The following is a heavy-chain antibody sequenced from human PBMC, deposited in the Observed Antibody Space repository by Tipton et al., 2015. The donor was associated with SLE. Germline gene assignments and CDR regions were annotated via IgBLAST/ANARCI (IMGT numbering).Heavy chain of an antibody. Sequence: SLRLSCAASGFTFDDYAMHWVRQAPGKGLEWVSGISWNSGSIGYADSVKGRFTISRDNSKNTLYLQMNSLRAEDTAVYYCAKDTHYYGMDVWGQGTTVTVSS. CDR1: GFTFDDYA. J-gene: IGHJ6*02. CDR3: AKDTHYYGMDV. CDR2: ISWNSGSI. V-gene: IGHV3-9*01.